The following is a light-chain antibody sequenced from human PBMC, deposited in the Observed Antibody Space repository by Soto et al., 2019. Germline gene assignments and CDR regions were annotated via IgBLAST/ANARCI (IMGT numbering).Light chain of an antibody. CDR2: EGS. Sequence: QSVLTQPASVSGSPGQWITISCTGTSSDVGSYNLVSWYQQHPGKAPKLMIYEGSKRPSGVSNRFSGSKSGNTASLTISGLQAEDEADYYCCSYAGSSTFYVFGIGTKVTVL. CDR3: CSYAGSSTFYV. CDR1: SSDVGSYNL. V-gene: IGLV2-23*01. J-gene: IGLJ1*01.